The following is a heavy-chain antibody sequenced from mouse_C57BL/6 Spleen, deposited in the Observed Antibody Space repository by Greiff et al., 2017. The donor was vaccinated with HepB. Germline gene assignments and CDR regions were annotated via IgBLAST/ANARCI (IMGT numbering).Heavy chain of an antibody. CDR2: IDPSDSET. J-gene: IGHJ1*03. V-gene: IGHV1-52*01. CDR3: ARSGVGQGRYFDV. Sequence: QVQLQQPGAELVRPGSSVKLSCKASGYTFTSYWMHWVKQRPIQGLEWIGNIDPSDSETHYNQKFKDKATLTVDKSSSTAYMQLSSLTSEDSAVYYCARSGVGQGRYFDVWGTGTTVTVSS. D-gene: IGHD3-3*01. CDR1: GYTFTSYW.